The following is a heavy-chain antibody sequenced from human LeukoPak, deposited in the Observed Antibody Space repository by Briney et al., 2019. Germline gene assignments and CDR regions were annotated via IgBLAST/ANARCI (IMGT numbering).Heavy chain of an antibody. CDR3: VRRSNYYYYGMDV. CDR1: GGSFSGYY. Sequence: PSETLSLTCAVYGGSFSGYYWSWIRQPPGKGLEWIGEINHSGSTNYNPSLKCRVTISVDTPKNQFPLKLSSVTAADTAVYYCVRRSNYYYYGMDVWGQGTTVTVSS. V-gene: IGHV4-34*01. CDR2: INHSGST. J-gene: IGHJ6*02. D-gene: IGHD1-14*01.